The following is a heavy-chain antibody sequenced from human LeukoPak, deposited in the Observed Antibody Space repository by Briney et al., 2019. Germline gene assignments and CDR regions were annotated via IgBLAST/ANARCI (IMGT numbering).Heavy chain of an antibody. CDR3: GTRAY. CDR1: GFNFSSYW. V-gene: IGHV3-7*01. CDR2: IKHDGSEK. J-gene: IGHJ4*02. Sequence: GGSLRLSCAASGFNFSSYWMIWVRKAPGKGLEWVANIKHDGSEKYYVDSVKGRFTVSRDNAKNSLFLQMNSLRAEDTAVYYCGTRAYWGQGTLVTVSS.